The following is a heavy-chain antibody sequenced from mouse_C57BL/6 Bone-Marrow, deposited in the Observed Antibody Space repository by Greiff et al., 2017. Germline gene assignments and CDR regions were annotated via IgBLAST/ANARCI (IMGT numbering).Heavy chain of an antibody. CDR2: IYPRSGNS. CDR1: GFTFTSYG. J-gene: IGHJ1*03. V-gene: IGHV1-81*01. CDR3: ASTRYWYFDV. Sequence: QVQLQQSGAELARPGASLKLSCKASGFTFTSYGISWVKQRPGQGLEWIGEIYPRSGNSYSNEEFKGKATLTADKSASTAYMELRSLTSEASAAYCCASTRYWYFDVWGKGTTVTVSS.